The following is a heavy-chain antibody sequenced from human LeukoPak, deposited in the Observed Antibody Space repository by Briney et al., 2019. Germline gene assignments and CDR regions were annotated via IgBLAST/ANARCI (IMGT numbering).Heavy chain of an antibody. J-gene: IGHJ4*02. Sequence: PGGSLRLSCAASGFTFSSYGMHWVRQAPGKGLEWVAVISYDGSNKYYADSVKGRFTISRDNSKNTLYLQMNSLRAEDTAVYYCARALSVRCSSTSCYLAPFDYWGQGTLVTVSS. V-gene: IGHV3-30*03. CDR3: ARALSVRCSSTSCYLAPFDY. D-gene: IGHD2-2*01. CDR2: ISYDGSNK. CDR1: GFTFSSYG.